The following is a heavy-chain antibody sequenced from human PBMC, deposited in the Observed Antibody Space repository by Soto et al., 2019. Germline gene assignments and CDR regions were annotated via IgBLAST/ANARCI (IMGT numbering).Heavy chain of an antibody. V-gene: IGHV4-59*08. Sequence: PSETLSLTCAVSGGSINSYYWSWIRQPPGKGLEWIGYIYYSGSTNYNPSLKSRVTISVDTSKNQFSLKLSSVTAADTAVYYCARRYGLGFDNWGQGSLVTVSS. CDR2: IYYSGST. CDR3: ARRYGLGFDN. J-gene: IGHJ4*02. D-gene: IGHD3-10*01. CDR1: GGSINSYY.